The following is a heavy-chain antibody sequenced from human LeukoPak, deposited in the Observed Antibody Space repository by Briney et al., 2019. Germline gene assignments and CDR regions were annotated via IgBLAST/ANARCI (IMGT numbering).Heavy chain of an antibody. J-gene: IGHJ4*02. CDR2: ISASNGNT. V-gene: IGHV1-18*01. CDR3: ARDHSNWNYAPDF. CDR1: GYTFTSYG. Sequence: ASVKVSCKASGYTFTSYGISWVRQAPGQGLQWLGWISASNGNTNYAQKFRDRVTMSTDTSTGTAYLDVRSLTSDDTAVYYCARDHSNWNYAPDFWGQGTLVIVSS. D-gene: IGHD1-7*01.